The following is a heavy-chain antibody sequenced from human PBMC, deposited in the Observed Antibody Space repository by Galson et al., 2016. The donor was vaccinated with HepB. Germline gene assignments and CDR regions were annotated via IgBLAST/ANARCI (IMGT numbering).Heavy chain of an antibody. CDR1: GFTFIRHN. V-gene: IGHV3-21*06. D-gene: IGHD3-22*01. J-gene: IGHJ3*02. CDR3: ARDGGDYYDSSGYIGYYDAFDM. Sequence: SLRLSCAASGFTFIRHNMDWVRQAPGKGLEWVASIGRSGPYYADSVKGRFAISRDNTKHLLFLQMSSLRAEDTAVYYCARDGGDYYDSSGYIGYYDAFDMWGQGTMGSVAS. CDR2: IGRSGPY.